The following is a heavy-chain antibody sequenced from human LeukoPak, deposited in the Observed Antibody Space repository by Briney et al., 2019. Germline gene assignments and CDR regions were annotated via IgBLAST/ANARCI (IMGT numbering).Heavy chain of an antibody. CDR3: ARRGDEWELYYFDY. Sequence: ASVKVSCKASGYTFTGYYMHWVRQAPGQGLEWMGWINPNSGGTNYAQKFQGRVTMTRDTSISTAYMELSSLRSEDTAVYYCARRGDEWELYYFDYWGQGTLVTVSS. V-gene: IGHV1-2*02. CDR1: GYTFTGYY. J-gene: IGHJ4*02. D-gene: IGHD1-26*01. CDR2: INPNSGGT.